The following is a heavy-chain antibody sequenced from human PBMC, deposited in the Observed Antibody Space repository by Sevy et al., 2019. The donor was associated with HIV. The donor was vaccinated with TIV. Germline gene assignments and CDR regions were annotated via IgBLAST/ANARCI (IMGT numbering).Heavy chain of an antibody. J-gene: IGHJ4*02. CDR3: AREFLSGSPRYFDY. CDR1: GFTVSSNY. Sequence: GGSLRLSCAASGFTVSSNYMSWVRQAPGKGLEWVSVIYSGGSTYYADSVKGRFTIARDNSKNTLYLQMNSLRAEDTAVYYWAREFLSGSPRYFDYWGQGTLVTVSS. V-gene: IGHV3-66*01. D-gene: IGHD1-26*01. CDR2: IYSGGST.